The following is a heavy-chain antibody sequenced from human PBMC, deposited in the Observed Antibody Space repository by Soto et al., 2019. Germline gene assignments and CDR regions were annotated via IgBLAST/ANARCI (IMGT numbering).Heavy chain of an antibody. V-gene: IGHV4-39*01. CDR2: IHYSGKT. Sequence: QLQLQESGPGLVKPSETLSLTCTVSSGSFSSGNYYWGWIRQPPGNGLEWIANIHYSGKTYYSPSLESRVTISVDTSKKQFSLNLNSVTAADTAVYYCARLHNERFCDDTFDTWGQGTMVTVSS. J-gene: IGHJ3*02. D-gene: IGHD1-1*01. CDR1: SGSFSSGNYY. CDR3: ARLHNERFCDDTFDT.